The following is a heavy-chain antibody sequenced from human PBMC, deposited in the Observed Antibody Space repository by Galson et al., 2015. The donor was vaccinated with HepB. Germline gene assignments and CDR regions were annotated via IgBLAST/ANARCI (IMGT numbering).Heavy chain of an antibody. V-gene: IGHV1-69*13. CDR2: IIPIYGTA. Sequence: SVKVSCKATGGNFYSYAISWVRQAPGQGLEWMGVIIPIYGTANYAEKFQGRVTITADESTSTAYMELSSLRSEATALYYCARGKLERPDYYYGMDVWGQGTTVTVSS. CDR1: GGNFYSYA. J-gene: IGHJ6*02. D-gene: IGHD1-1*01. CDR3: ARGKLERPDYYYGMDV.